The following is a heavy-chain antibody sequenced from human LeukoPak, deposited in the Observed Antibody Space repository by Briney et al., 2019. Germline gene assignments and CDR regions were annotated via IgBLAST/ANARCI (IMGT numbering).Heavy chain of an antibody. CDR1: GFPFSSYW. CDR3: ARDSLRGYSYGWA. CDR2: INSGGRTT. J-gene: IGHJ5*02. D-gene: IGHD5-18*01. Sequence: PGGSLRLSCAAPGFPFSSYWMHWVRQAPGKGLVWVSRINSGGRTTTYADSVKGRFTISRDNAKNTLYLQMNSLRAEDTAVYYCARDSLRGYSYGWAWGQGTLVTVSS. V-gene: IGHV3-74*01.